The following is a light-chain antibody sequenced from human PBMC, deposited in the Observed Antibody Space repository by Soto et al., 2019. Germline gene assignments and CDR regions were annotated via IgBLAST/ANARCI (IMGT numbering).Light chain of an antibody. V-gene: IGLV1-47*01. J-gene: IGLJ3*02. CDR1: RSNIGSNY. Sequence: QSVLTQPPSASGTPGQRVTISCSGSRSNIGSNYVYWYQQLPGTAPKLLIYRDNQRPPGVPDRFSGSRSGTSASLAISGLRSEDEATYYCSTWDNSLSGLFGGGTKVTVL. CDR2: RDN. CDR3: STWDNSLSGL.